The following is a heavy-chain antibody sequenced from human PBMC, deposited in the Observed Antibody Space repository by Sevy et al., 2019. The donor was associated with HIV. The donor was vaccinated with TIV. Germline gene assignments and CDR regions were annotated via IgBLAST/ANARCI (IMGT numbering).Heavy chain of an antibody. CDR2: LKSDVYGGTV. CDR1: GFTFGDYC. V-gene: IGHV3-49*04. J-gene: IGHJ4*02. D-gene: IGHD1-1*01. Sequence: GGSLRLSCTASGFTFGDYCMSWVRQAPGKGLEWVAFLKSDVYGGTVDHAASVRGRFVISRDDSKTIAYLQMNDLKTEDTGVYYCTRWKASQSIFDYWGQGALVTVSS. CDR3: TRWKASQSIFDY.